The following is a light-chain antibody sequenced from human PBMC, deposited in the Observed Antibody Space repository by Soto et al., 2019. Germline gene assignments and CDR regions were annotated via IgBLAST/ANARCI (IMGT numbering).Light chain of an antibody. V-gene: IGLV1-44*01. CDR3: AVWDDTVVV. CDR2: SNN. Sequence: QSALTQPPSASATPGQRVTISCSGSSPNIGTHPVNWYQHLPGTAPKLLIYSNNQRPSGVPDRFSGSKSDTSASLAISGLQSDDEGDYYCAVWDDTVVVFGGGTKVTVL. J-gene: IGLJ2*01. CDR1: SPNIGTHP.